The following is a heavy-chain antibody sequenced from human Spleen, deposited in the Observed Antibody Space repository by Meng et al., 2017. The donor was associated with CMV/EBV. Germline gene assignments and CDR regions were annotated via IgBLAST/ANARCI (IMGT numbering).Heavy chain of an antibody. D-gene: IGHD1-26*01. Sequence: GGSLRLSCTASGFTFSSYGMHWVRQAPGKGLEWVSAISSSGGSTYYADSVKGRFTISRDNSKNTLYLQMNSLRAEDTAVYYCAKEGYAWELPSYYGMDVWGLGTTVTVSS. V-gene: IGHV3-23*01. CDR1: GFTFSSYG. CDR2: ISSSGGST. J-gene: IGHJ6*02. CDR3: AKEGYAWELPSYYGMDV.